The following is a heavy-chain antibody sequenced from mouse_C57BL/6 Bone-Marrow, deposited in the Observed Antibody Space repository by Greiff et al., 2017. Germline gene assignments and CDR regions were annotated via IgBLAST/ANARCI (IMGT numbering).Heavy chain of an antibody. V-gene: IGHV1-63*01. Sequence: QVQLQQSGAELVRPGTSVKMSCKASGYTFTNYWIGWAKQRPGHGLEWIGDIYPGGGYTNYNEKFKGKATLTADKSSSTAYMQFSSLTSEDSAIYYCARVNYGSSYVDYWGQGTTLTVSS. D-gene: IGHD1-1*01. CDR3: ARVNYGSSYVDY. J-gene: IGHJ2*01. CDR1: GYTFTNYW. CDR2: IYPGGGYT.